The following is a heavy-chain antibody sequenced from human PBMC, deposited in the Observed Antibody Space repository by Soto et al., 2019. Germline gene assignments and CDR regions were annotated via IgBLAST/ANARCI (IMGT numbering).Heavy chain of an antibody. CDR2: IYHSGST. CDR3: AREGGGSLGFDY. CDR1: GGSISSGGHS. Sequence: TLSLTCAVSGGSISSGGHSWRWIRQPPGKCLEWVGYIYHSGSTYYKPSLKSRVTISVDMSKNQFSLKLSSVTAADTAVYYCAREGGGSLGFDYWGQGTLVTVSS. V-gene: IGHV4-30-2*01. D-gene: IGHD2-15*01. J-gene: IGHJ4*02.